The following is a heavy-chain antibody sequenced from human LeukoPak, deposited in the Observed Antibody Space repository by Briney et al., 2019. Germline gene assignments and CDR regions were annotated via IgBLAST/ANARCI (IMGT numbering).Heavy chain of an antibody. CDR1: GFTFSGSA. V-gene: IGHV3-73*01. CDR2: IRSKANSYAT. CDR3: TRTNYDSSGYYYNY. Sequence: AGGSLKLSCAASGFTFSGSAMHWVRQASGKGLEWVGRIRSKANSYATAYAASVKGRFTISRDDSKNTAYLQMNSLKTEDTAVYYCTRTNYDSSGYYYNYWGQGTLVTVSS. D-gene: IGHD3-22*01. J-gene: IGHJ4*02.